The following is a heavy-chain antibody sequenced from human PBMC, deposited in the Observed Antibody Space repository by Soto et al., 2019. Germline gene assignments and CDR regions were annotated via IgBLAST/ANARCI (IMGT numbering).Heavy chain of an antibody. CDR1: GGTFSSYT. D-gene: IGHD1-26*01. V-gene: IGHV1-69*04. CDR2: IIPILGIA. Sequence: SVKVSCKASGGTFSSYTISWVRQAPGQGLEWMGRIIPILGIANYAQKFQGRVTITADKSTSTAYMELSSLRSEDTAVYYCARDQRVGATTSYYYGMDVWGQGTTVTVS. CDR3: ARDQRVGATTSYYYGMDV. J-gene: IGHJ6*02.